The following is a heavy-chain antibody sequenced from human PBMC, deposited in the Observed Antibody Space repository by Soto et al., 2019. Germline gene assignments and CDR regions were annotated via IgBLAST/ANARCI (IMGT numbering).Heavy chain of an antibody. Sequence: EVQLVESGGGLVQPGGSLRLSCAASGFTFSNYWMSWVRQAPGKGLEWEANIKQDGTEKNYVDSVRGRFTISRDNAKNSLDLQMNSLTAEDTAVYYCASVAIWGQGTLVTVSS. CDR1: GFTFSNYW. V-gene: IGHV3-7*01. J-gene: IGHJ4*02. D-gene: IGHD5-12*01. CDR2: IKQDGTEK. CDR3: ASVAI.